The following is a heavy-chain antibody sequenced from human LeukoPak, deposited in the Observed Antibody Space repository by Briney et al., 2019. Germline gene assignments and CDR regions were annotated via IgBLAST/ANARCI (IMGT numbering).Heavy chain of an antibody. CDR3: AKDPRDNRDVDY. CDR1: GFTFSSYG. Sequence: GGSLRLSCAASGFTFSSYGMHWVRQAPGKGLEWVAFIRYDGSNKYYADSVKGRFTISRDNSKNTLYLQMNSLRAEDTAVYYCAKDPRDNRDVDYWGQGTLVTVSS. J-gene: IGHJ4*02. V-gene: IGHV3-30*02. D-gene: IGHD1-1*01. CDR2: IRYDGSNK.